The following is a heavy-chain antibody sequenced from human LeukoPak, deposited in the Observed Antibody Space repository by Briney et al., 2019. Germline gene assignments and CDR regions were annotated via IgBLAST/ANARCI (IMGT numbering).Heavy chain of an antibody. Sequence: GGSLRLSCAASGFTFSSYSMNWVRQAPGKGLEWVSSISSSSSYVYYADSVKGRFTISRDNAKNSLYLQMNSLRAEDTAVYYCAKDRYSSGWEIDYWGQGTLVTVSS. CDR1: GFTFSSYS. D-gene: IGHD6-19*01. J-gene: IGHJ4*02. V-gene: IGHV3-21*01. CDR3: AKDRYSSGWEIDY. CDR2: ISSSSSYV.